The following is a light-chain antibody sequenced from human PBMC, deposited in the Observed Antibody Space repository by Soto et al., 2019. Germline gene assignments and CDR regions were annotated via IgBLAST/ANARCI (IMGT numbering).Light chain of an antibody. CDR1: QSVGSS. Sequence: EIVLTQSPATLSLSPGERATLSCRASQSVGSSLAWYQQKLGQAPRLLIYAASDRATGIPGRFSGSGSGTDFTLSISRLEPEDFAVYYCQQYVTSPRTFGQGTKVDIK. CDR2: AAS. J-gene: IGKJ1*01. V-gene: IGKV3-20*01. CDR3: QQYVTSPRT.